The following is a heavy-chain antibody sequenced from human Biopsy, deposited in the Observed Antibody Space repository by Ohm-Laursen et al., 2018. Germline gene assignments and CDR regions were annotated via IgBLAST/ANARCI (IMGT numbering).Heavy chain of an antibody. V-gene: IGHV3-11*01. CDR3: ARPPWGHAYGYYNGMDV. CDR2: ITNSGGTV. D-gene: IGHD3-10*01. CDR1: GFTFRDYY. J-gene: IGHJ6*02. Sequence: SLRLSCAASGFTFRDYYMIWIRQPPGKGLEWVSYITNSGGTVYYEDSVKGRFTVSRGNAKNSLYLQMDRLRAEDAAVYYCARPPWGHAYGYYNGMDVWGQGTTVIVSS.